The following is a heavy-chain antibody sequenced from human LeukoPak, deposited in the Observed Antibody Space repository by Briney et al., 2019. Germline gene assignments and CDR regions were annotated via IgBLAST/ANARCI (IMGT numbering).Heavy chain of an antibody. J-gene: IGHJ6*02. CDR1: GYTFTGYY. V-gene: IGHV1-2*04. Sequence: GASVKVSCKASGYTFTGYYMHWVRQAPGQGLEWMGWINPNSGGTIYAQKFQGWVTMTRDTSNSTAYMELSRLRSDDTAVYYCARDPYCSGGSCYSVSYYGMDVWGQGTTVTVSS. D-gene: IGHD2-15*01. CDR2: INPNSGGT. CDR3: ARDPYCSGGSCYSVSYYGMDV.